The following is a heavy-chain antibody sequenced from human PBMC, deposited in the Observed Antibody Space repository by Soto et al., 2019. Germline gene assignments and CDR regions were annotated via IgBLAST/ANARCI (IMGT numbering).Heavy chain of an antibody. Sequence: SETLSLTCSFSGDSVTILYLTWIRQSPRKALDWIVYMLYSGFSHYNPSLKSRLTISVDRSKNQFTLQLTSVTVEDTAVYYCASRALGGLPPQAPADYVWGSYQPFDYWGQGTLVTVSS. CDR2: MLYSGFS. V-gene: IGHV4-59*02. J-gene: IGHJ4*02. D-gene: IGHD3-16*02. CDR1: GDSVTILY. CDR3: ASRALGGLPPQAPADYVWGSYQPFDY.